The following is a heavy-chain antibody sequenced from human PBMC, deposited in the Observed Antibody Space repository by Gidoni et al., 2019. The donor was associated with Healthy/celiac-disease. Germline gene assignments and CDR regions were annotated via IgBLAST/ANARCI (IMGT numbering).Heavy chain of an antibody. CDR3: ARAEGSIAAAGMGSFDY. CDR2: IYYSGST. Sequence: QVQLQESGPGLVKPSQTLSLTCTVSGGSISSGDYYWSWIRQPPGKGLEWIGYIYYSGSTYYNPSLKSRVTISVDTSKNQFSLKLSSVTAADTAVYYCARAEGSIAAAGMGSFDYWGQGTLVTVSS. V-gene: IGHV4-30-4*01. D-gene: IGHD6-13*01. CDR1: GGSISSGDYY. J-gene: IGHJ4*02.